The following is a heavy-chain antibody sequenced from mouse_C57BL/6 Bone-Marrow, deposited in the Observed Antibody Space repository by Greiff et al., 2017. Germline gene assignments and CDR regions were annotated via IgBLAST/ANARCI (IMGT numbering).Heavy chain of an antibody. V-gene: IGHV1-15*01. CDR3: TRPGSSFYYFDD. J-gene: IGHJ2*01. CDR2: IDPETGGT. Sequence: QVQLQQSGAELVRPGASVTLSCKASGYTFTDYEMHWVKQTPVHGLEWIGAIDPETGGTAYNQKFKGKAILTADKSSSTAYMELRSLTSEDSAVYDCTRPGSSFYYFDDWGQGTTLTVAS. CDR1: GYTFTDYE. D-gene: IGHD1-1*01.